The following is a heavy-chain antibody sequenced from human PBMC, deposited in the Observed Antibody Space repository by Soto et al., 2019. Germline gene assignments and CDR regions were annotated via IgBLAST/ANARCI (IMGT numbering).Heavy chain of an antibody. D-gene: IGHD3-3*01. CDR2: IYYSGST. V-gene: IGHV4-59*13. CDR3: AREGGGDFWSGYHTNGMDG. CDR1: GGSISSYY. J-gene: IGHJ6*02. Sequence: SETLSLTCTVSGGSISSYYWSWIRQPPGKGLEWIGYIYYSGSTNYNPSLKSRVTISVDTSKNQFSLKLSSVTAADTAVYYCAREGGGDFWSGYHTNGMDGWGQGTTVTVSS.